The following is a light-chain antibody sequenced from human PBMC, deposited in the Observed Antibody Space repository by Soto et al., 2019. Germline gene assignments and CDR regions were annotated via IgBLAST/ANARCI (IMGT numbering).Light chain of an antibody. J-gene: IGKJ2*01. CDR2: DAS. CDR3: QQYNSYPST. CDR1: QSISSW. V-gene: IGKV1-5*01. Sequence: DIQMTQSPSTLSASVGDRVTITCRASQSISSWLAWYQQKPGKAPKLLIYDASSFESGVPSRFSGSGSGTEFTLTISSLQPDDFATYYGQQYNSYPSTFGQGTKLEIK.